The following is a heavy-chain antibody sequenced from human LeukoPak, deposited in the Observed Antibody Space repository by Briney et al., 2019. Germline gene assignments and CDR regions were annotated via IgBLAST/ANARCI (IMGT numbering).Heavy chain of an antibody. CDR3: ARGHKRYYDFWSGYNYFDY. Sequence: GGSLRLSCAASGFTFSSYAMHWVRQAPGKGLEWVAVISYDGSNKHYADSVKGRFTISRDNSKNTLYLQMNSLRAEDTAVYYCARGHKRYYDFWSGYNYFDYWGQGTLVTVSS. CDR2: ISYDGSNK. CDR1: GFTFSSYA. V-gene: IGHV3-30-3*01. D-gene: IGHD3-3*01. J-gene: IGHJ4*02.